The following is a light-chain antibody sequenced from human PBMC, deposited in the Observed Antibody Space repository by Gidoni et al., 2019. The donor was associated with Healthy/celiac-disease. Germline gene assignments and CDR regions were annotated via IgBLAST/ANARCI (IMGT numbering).Light chain of an antibody. J-gene: IGKJ3*01. V-gene: IGKV3-11*01. CDR2: DAS. CDR3: QQRSNWPPYFT. CDR1: QSVSSY. Sequence: EIVLTQSPATLSLSPGERATLSCRASQSVSSYLAWYQQKPGQAPRLLIYDASNRATGIPARFSGSGSGTDFTLTISSLEPEDFAVYYCQQRSNWPPYFTFXPXTKVDIK.